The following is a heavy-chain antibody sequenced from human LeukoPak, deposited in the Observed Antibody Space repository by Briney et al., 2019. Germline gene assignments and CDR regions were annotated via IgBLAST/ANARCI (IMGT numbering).Heavy chain of an antibody. CDR2: IYYSGST. V-gene: IGHV4-30-4*01. D-gene: IGHD6-6*01. CDR1: GGSISSGDYY. J-gene: IGHJ6*02. Sequence: SETLSLTCTVSGGSISSGDYYWSWIRQPPGKGLEWIGYIYYSGSTYYNPSLKSRVTISVDTSKNQFSLKLSSVTAADTAVYYCARDPLIAARLMAPRYGMDVWGRGTTVTVSS. CDR3: ARDPLIAARLMAPRYGMDV.